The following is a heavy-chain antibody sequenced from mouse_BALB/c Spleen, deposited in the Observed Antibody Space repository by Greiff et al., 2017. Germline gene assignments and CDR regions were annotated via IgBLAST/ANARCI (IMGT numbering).Heavy chain of an antibody. V-gene: IGHV1-5*01. J-gene: IGHJ3*01. CDR3: TRSAGDSDGFAY. CDR1: GYSFTSYW. Sequence: EVQLQESGPELVKPGASVKMSCKASGYSFTSYWMHWVKQRPGQGLEWIGAIYPGNSDTSYNQKFKGKAKVTAVTSASTAYMELSSLTDEDSAVYCCTRSAGDSDGFAYWGQGTLVTVSA. CDR2: IYPGNSDT.